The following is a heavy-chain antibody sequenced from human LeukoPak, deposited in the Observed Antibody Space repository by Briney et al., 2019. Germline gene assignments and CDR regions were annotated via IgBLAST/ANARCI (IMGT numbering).Heavy chain of an antibody. V-gene: IGHV3-23*01. Sequence: GGSLRLSCAASGFTFSSYAMTWVRQAPGKGLEWVSDISGSGGSTYYADSVKGRFTISRDKSKSTLYLQMNSLRAEDTAVYYCAKEDTAMGHDFDYWGQGTLVTVSS. CDR2: ISGSGGST. CDR3: AKEDTAMGHDFDY. CDR1: GFTFSSYA. D-gene: IGHD5-18*01. J-gene: IGHJ4*02.